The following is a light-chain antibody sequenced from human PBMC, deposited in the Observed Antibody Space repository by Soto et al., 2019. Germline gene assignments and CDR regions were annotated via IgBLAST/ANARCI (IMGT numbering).Light chain of an antibody. CDR3: ASWEDSLNGWV. V-gene: IGLV1-44*01. Sequence: QLVLTQPPSASGTPGQRVTISCSGSSSNVGSNTVSWYQQLPGTAPKVLIDSDDQRPSGVPDRFSGSRSGSSASLAISGLQSGEEADYYCASWEDSLNGWVIGGGTKLTVL. CDR1: SSNVGSNT. CDR2: SDD. J-gene: IGLJ3*02.